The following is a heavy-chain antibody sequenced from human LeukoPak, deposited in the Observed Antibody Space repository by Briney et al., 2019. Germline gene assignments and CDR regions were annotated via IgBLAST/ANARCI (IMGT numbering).Heavy chain of an antibody. J-gene: IGHJ4*02. Sequence: SVKVSFKASGGTFSIYAISWVRQAPGQGLEWMGRIIPILGIANYAQKFQGRVTITADKSTSTAYMELRSLRSDDTAVYYCARADYYDSSGYYYGWDYWGQGTLVTVSS. CDR3: ARADYYDSSGYYYGWDY. CDR2: IIPILGIA. D-gene: IGHD3-22*01. V-gene: IGHV1-69*04. CDR1: GGTFSIYA.